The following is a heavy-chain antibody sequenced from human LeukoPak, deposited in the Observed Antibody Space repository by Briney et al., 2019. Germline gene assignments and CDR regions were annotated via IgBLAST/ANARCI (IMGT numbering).Heavy chain of an antibody. V-gene: IGHV3-48*01. CDR2: ISSSSSTI. Sequence: GGSLRLSCAASGFTFSSYSMNWVSQAPGKGLEWVSYISSSSSTIYYADSVRGRFTISRDNSKNTLYLQMNSLRAEDTAVYYCAKLMGSLDAWGSFRFSFDSWGQGTLVTVSS. CDR1: GFTFSSYS. D-gene: IGHD3-16*02. CDR3: AKLMGSLDAWGSFRFSFDS. J-gene: IGHJ4*02.